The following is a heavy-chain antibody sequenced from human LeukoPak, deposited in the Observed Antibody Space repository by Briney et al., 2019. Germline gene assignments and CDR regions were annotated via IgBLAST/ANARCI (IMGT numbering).Heavy chain of an antibody. D-gene: IGHD3-22*01. CDR1: GFTVSSNY. J-gene: IGHJ4*02. Sequence: PGGSLRLSCAASGFTVSSNYMSWDRQAPGQGLEWVSVIYSGDSTYYADSVKGRFTISRDNSKNTLYLQMNSLRAEDTAVYYCAKGGTGPYYYDSSGHWGQGTLVTVSS. V-gene: IGHV3-53*05. CDR2: IYSGDST. CDR3: AKGGTGPYYYDSSGH.